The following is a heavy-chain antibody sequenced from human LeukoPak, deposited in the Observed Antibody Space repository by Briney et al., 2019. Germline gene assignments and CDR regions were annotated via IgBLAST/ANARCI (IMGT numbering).Heavy chain of an antibody. V-gene: IGHV4-59*08. J-gene: IGHJ4*02. CDR2: IYYSGST. Sequence: SETLSLTCTVSGGPISSYFWSWIRQPPGKGLEGIGYIYYSGSTNYNPSLKSRVTISVDTSKNQFSLKLTSVTAADTAVYYCARQGVAAAGYYFDYWGQGILVTVSS. D-gene: IGHD6-13*01. CDR1: GGPISSYF. CDR3: ARQGVAAAGYYFDY.